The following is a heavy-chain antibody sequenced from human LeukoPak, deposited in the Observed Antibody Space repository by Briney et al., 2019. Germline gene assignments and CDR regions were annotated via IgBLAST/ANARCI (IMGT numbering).Heavy chain of an antibody. J-gene: IGHJ4*02. CDR3: ARDRGDYGSGSYLSY. CDR1: GGSISSSSYY. CDR2: IYYSGTT. V-gene: IGHV4-39*07. Sequence: PSETLSLTCTVSGGSISSSSYYWGWIRQTPGEGLEWIGTIYYSGTTYYNPSLKSRVTMSVDTSRNQFSLKLSSVTAADTAVYYCARDRGDYGSGSYLSYWGQGTLVTVSS. D-gene: IGHD3-10*01.